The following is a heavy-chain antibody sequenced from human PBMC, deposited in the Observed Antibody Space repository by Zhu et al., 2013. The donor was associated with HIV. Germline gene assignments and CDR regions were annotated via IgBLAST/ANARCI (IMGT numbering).Heavy chain of an antibody. J-gene: IGHJ3*02. D-gene: IGHD2-21*02. Sequence: QVQVVQSGPEVKKPGASVKVSCKASGYKFDDHGITWVRQAPGQGLEWMGWVSTHIDNTKYAQKFQGRVTMTTDSSTVTAHLELRNLQSDDTAVYYCARGKDGYSLAALDIWGQGTVVIVSS. CDR2: VSTHIDNT. CDR1: GYKFDDHG. CDR3: ARGKDGYSLAALDI. V-gene: IGHV1-18*01.